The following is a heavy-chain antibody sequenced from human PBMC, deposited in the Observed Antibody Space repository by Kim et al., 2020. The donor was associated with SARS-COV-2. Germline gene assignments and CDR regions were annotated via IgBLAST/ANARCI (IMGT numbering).Heavy chain of an antibody. V-gene: IGHV1-3*01. J-gene: IGHJ5*02. CDR1: GYTFTSYK. CDR2: INAGNGDT. Sequence: ASVKVSCKTSGYTFTSYKMHWVRQAPGRRLEWMGWINAGNGDTMYSQNLRDRFTITKDTSARTAYMELSSLGSEDTAVYYCARAWQLLGNLFDPWGQGTLVTVSS. CDR3: ARAWQLLGNLFDP. D-gene: IGHD2-15*01.